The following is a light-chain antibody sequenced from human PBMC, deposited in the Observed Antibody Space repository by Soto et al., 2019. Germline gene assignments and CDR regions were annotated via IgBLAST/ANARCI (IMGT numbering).Light chain of an antibody. CDR3: GTWDSSLSSWV. J-gene: IGLJ3*02. CDR1: SSNIGNNY. Sequence: QSVLTQPPSVSAAPGQKVTISCSGSSSNIGNNYVSWYQQLPGTAPKLLIYDNNKRPSGIPDRFSGSKSDTSATLGITGLQTGDEADYYCGTWDSSLSSWVFGGGTKVTVL. V-gene: IGLV1-51*01. CDR2: DNN.